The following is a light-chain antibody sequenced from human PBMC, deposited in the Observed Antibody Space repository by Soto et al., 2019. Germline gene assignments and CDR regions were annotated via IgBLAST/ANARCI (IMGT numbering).Light chain of an antibody. CDR2: WAS. CDR1: HMLLSSSNNRNY. V-gene: IGKV4-1*01. Sequence: DFVLTPSPDSLSVSLGERATINCKSIHMLLSSSNNRNYLAWYQQRPGQPPKLFIYWASTRESGVPDRFSGSGSGTDFTLTISSLQTEDVAVYYCQQYHSTPITFGQGTRLEIK. J-gene: IGKJ5*01. CDR3: QQYHSTPIT.